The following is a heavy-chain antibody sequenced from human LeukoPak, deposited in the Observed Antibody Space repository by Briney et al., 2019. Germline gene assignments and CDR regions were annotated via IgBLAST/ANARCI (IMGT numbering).Heavy chain of an antibody. J-gene: IGHJ4*02. CDR2: ISSSSSYI. CDR3: ARGSDYDSSGSLYYFDY. Sequence: PGRSLRLSCAASGFTFSSYSMNWVRQAPGKGLEWVSSISSSSSYIYYADSVKGRFTISRDNAKNSLYLQMNSLRAEDTAVYYCARGSDYDSSGSLYYFDYWGQGTLVTVSS. V-gene: IGHV3-21*01. CDR1: GFTFSSYS. D-gene: IGHD3-22*01.